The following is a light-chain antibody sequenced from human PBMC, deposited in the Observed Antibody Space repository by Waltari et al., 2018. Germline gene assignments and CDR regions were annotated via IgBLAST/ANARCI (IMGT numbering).Light chain of an antibody. CDR2: DAS. CDR3: QQYGDLPVT. V-gene: IGKV1-33*01. J-gene: IGKJ5*01. Sequence: DIQLTQSPSSLSASVGDRVMISCQASQDISEYLNWYQQKPGKAPQVLIYDASHLESGVPSRFSGRGSGTEFSLTINSLQPEDSATYYCQQYGDLPVTFGQGTRLDIK. CDR1: QDISEY.